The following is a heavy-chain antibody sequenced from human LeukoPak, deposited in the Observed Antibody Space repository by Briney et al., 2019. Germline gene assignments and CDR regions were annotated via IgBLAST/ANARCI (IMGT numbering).Heavy chain of an antibody. CDR3: AKGRWLQLLGYFDY. CDR1: GYTFTSYD. Sequence: GASVKVSCKASGYTFTSYDINWVRQATGQGLEWMGWMNPNSGNTGYAQKFQGRVTITRNTSISTAYMELSSLRSEDTAVYYCAKGRWLQLLGYFDYWGQGTLVTVSS. J-gene: IGHJ4*02. CDR2: MNPNSGNT. V-gene: IGHV1-8*03. D-gene: IGHD5-24*01.